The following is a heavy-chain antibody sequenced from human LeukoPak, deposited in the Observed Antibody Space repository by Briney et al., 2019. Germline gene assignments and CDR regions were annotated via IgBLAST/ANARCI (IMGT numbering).Heavy chain of an antibody. D-gene: IGHD3-16*02. J-gene: IGHJ4*02. CDR1: GDSISSYY. CDR2: IHYSGRT. Sequence: SETLSLTCTVSGDSISSYYWSWIRQTPGKGLECIGYIHYSGRTNYNPSLKSRVTISADTSKNQFSLKLSSVTAADTAVYYCARHIAENYFDYWGQGTPVTVSS. V-gene: IGHV4-59*08. CDR3: ARHIAENYFDY.